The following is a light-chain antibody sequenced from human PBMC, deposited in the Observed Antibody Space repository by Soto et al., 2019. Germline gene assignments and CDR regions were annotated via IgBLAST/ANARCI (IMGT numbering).Light chain of an antibody. CDR2: DVS. CDR1: SSDVGNYNY. CDR3: SSYTNSSTLV. J-gene: IGLJ1*01. Sequence: HSALTQPASVSGSPGQSITISCTGTSSDVGNYNYVSWYQQHPGKVPKLMIYDVSNRPSGVSNRFSGSKSGNTASLTISGLQAEDEADYHCSSYTNSSTLVFGTGTKLTVL. V-gene: IGLV2-14*03.